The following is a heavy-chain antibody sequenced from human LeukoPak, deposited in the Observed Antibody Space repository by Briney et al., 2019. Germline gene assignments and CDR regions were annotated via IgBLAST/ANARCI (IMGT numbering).Heavy chain of an antibody. J-gene: IGHJ4*02. CDR2: INHSGST. V-gene: IGHV4-34*01. D-gene: IGHD3-3*01. Sequence: PSETLSLTCAVYGGSFSGYYWSWIRQPPGKGLEWIEEINHSGSTNYNPSLKSRVTISVDTSKNQFSLKLSSVTAADTAVYYCARGFYDFWSGYYPRGTKTFDYWGQGTLVTVSS. CDR1: GGSFSGYY. CDR3: ARGFYDFWSGYYPRGTKTFDY.